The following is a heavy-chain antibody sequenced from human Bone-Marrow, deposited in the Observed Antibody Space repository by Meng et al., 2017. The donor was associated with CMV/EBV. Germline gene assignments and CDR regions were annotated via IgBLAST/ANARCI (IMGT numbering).Heavy chain of an antibody. CDR2: ISSSSSYI. J-gene: IGHJ3*02. CDR1: GFTFSSYS. Sequence: GESLKISCAASGFTFSSYSMNWVRQAPGKGLEWVSSISSSSSYIYYADSVKGRFTISRDNAKNSLYLQMNSLRAEDTAAYYCARDHGESIATGDASAFDIWGQGTMVTVSS. CDR3: ARDHGESIATGDASAFDI. D-gene: IGHD1-1*01. V-gene: IGHV3-21*01.